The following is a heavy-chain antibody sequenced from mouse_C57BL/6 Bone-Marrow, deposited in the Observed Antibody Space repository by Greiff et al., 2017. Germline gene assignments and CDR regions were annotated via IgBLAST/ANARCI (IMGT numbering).Heavy chain of an antibody. CDR3: ARNNYYGSSYPYYAMDY. Sequence: EVMLVESGGDLVKPGGSLKLSCAASGFSFSSYGMSWVRQTPDKRLEWVATISSGGSYTYYPDSVKGRFTFSRDNAKNTLYLQMSSLKSEDTAMYYCARNNYYGSSYPYYAMDYWGQGTSVTVSS. CDR2: ISSGGSYT. V-gene: IGHV5-6*01. CDR1: GFSFSSYG. D-gene: IGHD1-1*01. J-gene: IGHJ4*01.